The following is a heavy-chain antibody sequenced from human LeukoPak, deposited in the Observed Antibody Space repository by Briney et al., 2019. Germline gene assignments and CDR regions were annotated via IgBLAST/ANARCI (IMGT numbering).Heavy chain of an antibody. D-gene: IGHD2-2*01. V-gene: IGHV1-2*02. CDR1: GYTFTGYY. CDR2: INPNSGDT. Sequence: ASVKVSCKASGYTFTGYYMHWVRQAPGQRLEWMGWINPNSGDTNYAQKFQGRVTMTRDTSISTAYMELSRLRSDDTAVYYCARGYCSSAGCYDWLDPWGQGTQVTVSS. J-gene: IGHJ5*02. CDR3: ARGYCSSAGCYDWLDP.